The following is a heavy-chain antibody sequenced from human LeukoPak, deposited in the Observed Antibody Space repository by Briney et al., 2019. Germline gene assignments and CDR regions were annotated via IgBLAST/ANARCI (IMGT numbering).Heavy chain of an antibody. CDR1: GYTFTSYD. Sequence: RASVKVSCKASGYTFTSYDINWVRQATGQGLEWMGWMNPNSGNTGYAQKFQGRVTMTRNTSISTAYMEVSGLRSEDTAVYYCARMYCSSTSCSVNWFDPWGQGTLVTVSS. D-gene: IGHD2-2*01. CDR3: ARMYCSSTSCSVNWFDP. CDR2: MNPNSGNT. J-gene: IGHJ5*02. V-gene: IGHV1-8*01.